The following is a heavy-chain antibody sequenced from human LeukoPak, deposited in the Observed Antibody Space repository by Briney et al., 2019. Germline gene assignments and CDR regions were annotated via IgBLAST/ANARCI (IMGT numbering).Heavy chain of an antibody. CDR3: ARRLRTYFDY. CDR2: IFTGST. J-gene: IGHJ4*02. CDR1: GGYISAYY. V-gene: IGHV4-4*09. Sequence: SGPTLLKPSETLSLTCAVSGGYISAYYWSWIRQPPGKGLEWIGYIFTGSTTYNPSLKSRVTISVDTSKNQFSLKLSSVTAADTAVYYCARRLRTYFDYWGQGSLVTVSS.